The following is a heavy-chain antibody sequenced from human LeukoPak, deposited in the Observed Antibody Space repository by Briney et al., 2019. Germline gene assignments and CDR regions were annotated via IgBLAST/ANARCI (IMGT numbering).Heavy chain of an antibody. CDR3: AKGRPYYDSSGYSDY. CDR1: GFTFSSYA. D-gene: IGHD3-22*01. J-gene: IGHJ4*02. V-gene: IGHV3-23*01. Sequence: GGSLRLSCAASGFTFSSYAMSWVRQAPGKGLEWVSAISGSGGSTYYADSVEGRFTISRDNSKNTLYLQMNSLRAEDTAVYYCAKGRPYYDSSGYSDYWGQGTLVTVSS. CDR2: ISGSGGST.